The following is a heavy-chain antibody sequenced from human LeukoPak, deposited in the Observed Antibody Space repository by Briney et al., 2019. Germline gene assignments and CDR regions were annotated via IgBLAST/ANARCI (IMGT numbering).Heavy chain of an antibody. CDR2: ISGSGGST. Sequence: GGSLRLSCAASGFTFSSYAMSWVRQAPGKGLEWVSAISGSGGSTYYADSVKGRFTISRDNSKNTLYLQMNSLRAEDTAVYYCAKGAMITFGGVIAPDAFDIWGQGTMVTVSS. J-gene: IGHJ3*02. D-gene: IGHD3-16*02. CDR1: GFTFSSYA. V-gene: IGHV3-23*01. CDR3: AKGAMITFGGVIAPDAFDI.